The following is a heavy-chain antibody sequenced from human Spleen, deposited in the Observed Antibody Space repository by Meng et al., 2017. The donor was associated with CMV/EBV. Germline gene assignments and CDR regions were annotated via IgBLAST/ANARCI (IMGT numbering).Heavy chain of an antibody. CDR2: ISDDGSIK. CDR3: ARAVAVAAPFEY. J-gene: IGHJ4*02. CDR1: GLKFSYYD. D-gene: IGHD6-19*01. Sequence: CATSGLKFSYYDFHWVRQAPGKGLEWVAVISDDGSIKYYTDAVKGRFTISRDTSENTLYLQMNSLRRDDTAVYYCARAVAVAAPFEYWGQGTLVTVSS. V-gene: IGHV3-30*03.